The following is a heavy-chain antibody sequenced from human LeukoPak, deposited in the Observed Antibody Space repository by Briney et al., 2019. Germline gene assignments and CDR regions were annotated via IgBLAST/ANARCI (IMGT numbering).Heavy chain of an antibody. CDR3: AREYGSGRSDAFDI. V-gene: IGHV3-66*01. J-gene: IGHJ3*02. CDR1: GFSVSSNY. CDR2: TYSGGST. Sequence: GGSLRLSCAASGFSVSSNYMSWVRQAPGKGLEWVSVTYSGGSTYYADSVKGRFTNSRDNSKNTLYLQMNSLRAEDTAVYYCAREYGSGRSDAFDIWGQGTMVTVSS. D-gene: IGHD3-10*01.